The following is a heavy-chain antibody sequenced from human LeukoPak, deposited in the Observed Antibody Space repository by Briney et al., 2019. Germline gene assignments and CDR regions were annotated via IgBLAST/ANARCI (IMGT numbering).Heavy chain of an antibody. V-gene: IGHV1-2*02. CDR1: GYTFTGYY. D-gene: IGHD3-3*01. Sequence: GSVKVSCKASGYTFTGYYMHWVRQAPAQGLEWMGWINPNSSGTNYAKKFQGRVTRTRDTSISTAYMELRRLRSDDMSVYYSARFYDFWSGYYSFWGQGTLVTVSS. CDR3: ARFYDFWSGYYSF. CDR2: INPNSSGT. J-gene: IGHJ4*02.